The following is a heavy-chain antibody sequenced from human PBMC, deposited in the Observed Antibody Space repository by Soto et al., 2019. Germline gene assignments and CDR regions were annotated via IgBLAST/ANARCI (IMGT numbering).Heavy chain of an antibody. CDR1: DGSINNYY. J-gene: IGHJ4*02. V-gene: IGHV4-59*01. Sequence: SSETLSLTCTVSDGSINNYYWSWIRQPPGGTLEWIGHVYYTGTTNYSPSLRSRVTISLDTSRNQFSLKLSSVTAADTAVYYCARTDYSKIDYWGQGALATVSS. D-gene: IGHD4-4*01. CDR3: ARTDYSKIDY. CDR2: VYYTGTT.